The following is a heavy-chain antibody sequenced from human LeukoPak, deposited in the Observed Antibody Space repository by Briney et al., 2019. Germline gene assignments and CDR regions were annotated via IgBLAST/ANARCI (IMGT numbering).Heavy chain of an antibody. CDR3: ARGDWSGYYSNWFDP. Sequence: PSETLSLTCTVSGGSISSYYWSWIRQPPGKGLEWIGYIYYSGSTNYNPSPKSRVTISVDTSKNQFSLKVTSVTAADTAVYYCARGDWSGYYSNWFDPWGQGTLVTVSS. CDR1: GGSISSYY. CDR2: IYYSGST. V-gene: IGHV4-59*01. D-gene: IGHD3-3*01. J-gene: IGHJ5*02.